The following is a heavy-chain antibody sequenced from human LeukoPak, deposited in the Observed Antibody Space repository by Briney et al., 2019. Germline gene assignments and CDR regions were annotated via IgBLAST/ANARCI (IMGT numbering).Heavy chain of an antibody. CDR1: GGSISSSSYY. CDR3: ASLPSGTSVVVINVGDAFDI. CDR2: IHYSGST. V-gene: IGHV4-39*07. J-gene: IGHJ3*02. Sequence: SETLSLTCTVSGGSISSSSYYWGWIRQPPGKGLEWIGSIHYSGSTYYNPSLKSRVTISVDTSKNQFSLKLSSVTAADTAVYYCASLPSGTSVVVINVGDAFDIWGQGTMVTVSS. D-gene: IGHD3-22*01.